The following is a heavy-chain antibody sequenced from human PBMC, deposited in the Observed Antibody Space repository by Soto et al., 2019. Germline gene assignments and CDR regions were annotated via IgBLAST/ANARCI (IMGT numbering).Heavy chain of an antibody. Sequence: SVKVACKASAGTFSSYAISCVRQAPGQGLEWMGGIIPIFGTSNYAQKFQGRVTITSDESTSTAYMELSSLRSEDTAVYYWARDVDTAMAPSDDWGQGTLGLVSS. CDR1: AGTFSSYA. V-gene: IGHV1-69*13. D-gene: IGHD5-18*01. J-gene: IGHJ4*02. CDR3: ARDVDTAMAPSDD. CDR2: IIPIFGTS.